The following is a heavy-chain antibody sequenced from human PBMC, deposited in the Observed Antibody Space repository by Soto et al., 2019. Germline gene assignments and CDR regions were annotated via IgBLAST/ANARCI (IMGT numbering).Heavy chain of an antibody. CDR3: ARDGAGYSSGWYQRGGFDY. CDR2: IWYDGSNK. J-gene: IGHJ4*02. Sequence: QVQLVESGGGVVQPGRSLRLSCAASGFTFSSYGMHWVRQAPGKGLEWVAVIWYDGSNKYYADSVKGRFTISRDNSKNTLYLQMNSLRAEDTAVYYCARDGAGYSSGWYQRGGFDYWGQGTLVTVSS. D-gene: IGHD6-19*01. V-gene: IGHV3-33*01. CDR1: GFTFSSYG.